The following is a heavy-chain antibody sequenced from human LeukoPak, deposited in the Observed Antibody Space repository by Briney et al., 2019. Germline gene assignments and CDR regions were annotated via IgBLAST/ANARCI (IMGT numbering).Heavy chain of an antibody. D-gene: IGHD3-16*02. Sequence: GGSLRLSCAASGFTFSSYAMSWVRQAPGKGLEWVSAISGSGGSTYYADSVKGRFTISRANSTNRLYLQMNSLRPEDTAVYYCAKTWDDYVWGSYRPNWFDPWSQGTLVTVSS. J-gene: IGHJ5*02. CDR3: AKTWDDYVWGSYRPNWFDP. CDR2: ISGSGGST. V-gene: IGHV3-23*01. CDR1: GFTFSSYA.